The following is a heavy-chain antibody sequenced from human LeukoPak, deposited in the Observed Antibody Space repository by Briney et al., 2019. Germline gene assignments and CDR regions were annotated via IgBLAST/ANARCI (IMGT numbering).Heavy chain of an antibody. V-gene: IGHV3-30*02. D-gene: IGHD6-19*01. CDR2: IRYDGSNK. Sequence: GGSLRLSCAASGFTFSSYGMHWVRQAPGKGLEWVAFIRYDGSNKYYADSVKGPFTISRDNSRNTLYLQMNSLRAEDTAVYYCARVIVSSGWATDYWGQGTLVTVSS. J-gene: IGHJ4*02. CDR1: GFTFSSYG. CDR3: ARVIVSSGWATDY.